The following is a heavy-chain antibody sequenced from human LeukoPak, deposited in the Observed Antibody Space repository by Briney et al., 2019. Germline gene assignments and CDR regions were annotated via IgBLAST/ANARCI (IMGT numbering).Heavy chain of an antibody. J-gene: IGHJ4*02. Sequence: GGSLRLSCAASGFTFSSYWMSWVRQAPGKGLEGVANIKQDGSEKYYVDSVKGRFTISRDNAKNSLYLQMNSLRAEDTAVYYCARGSYYYDSSGYYYFDYWGQGTLVTVSS. CDR3: ARGSYYYDSSGYYYFDY. CDR1: GFTFSSYW. V-gene: IGHV3-7*01. CDR2: IKQDGSEK. D-gene: IGHD3-22*01.